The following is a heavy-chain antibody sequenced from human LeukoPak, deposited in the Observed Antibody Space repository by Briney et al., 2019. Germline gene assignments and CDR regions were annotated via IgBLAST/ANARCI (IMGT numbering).Heavy chain of an antibody. Sequence: SETLSLTCTVSGGSISSYYWSWIRQPPGKGLEWIGYIYYSGSTNYNPSLKSRVTISVDTSKNQFSLKLSSVTAADTAVYYCVRGGTDGMDVWGQGTTVTVSS. D-gene: IGHD1-14*01. CDR1: GGSISSYY. V-gene: IGHV4-59*01. CDR2: IYYSGST. J-gene: IGHJ6*02. CDR3: VRGGTDGMDV.